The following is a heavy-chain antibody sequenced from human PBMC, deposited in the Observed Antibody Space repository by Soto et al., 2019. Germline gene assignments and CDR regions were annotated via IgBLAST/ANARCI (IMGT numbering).Heavy chain of an antibody. CDR3: ARAMIVVVDRYAFDI. CDR1: GFTFSSYG. D-gene: IGHD3-22*01. CDR2: IWYDGSNK. Sequence: QVQLVESGGGVVQPGRSLRLSCAASGFTFSSYGMHWVRQAPGKGLEWVAVIWYDGSNKYYADSVKGRFTISRDNSKNTLYLQMNSLRAEDTAVYYCARAMIVVVDRYAFDIWGQGTMVTVSS. J-gene: IGHJ3*02. V-gene: IGHV3-33*01.